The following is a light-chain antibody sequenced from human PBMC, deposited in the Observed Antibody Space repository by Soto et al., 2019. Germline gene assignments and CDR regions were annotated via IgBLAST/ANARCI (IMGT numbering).Light chain of an antibody. CDR2: GAS. V-gene: IGKV3-20*01. CDR1: QSVSSSY. J-gene: IGKJ2*01. Sequence: EIVLTQSPGTLSLSPGERATLSCRASQSVSSSYLAWYQQKPGQAPRLLIYGASSRATGIPDRFSGSGSGTDFALTISRLEPDDFAVYYCQQYGSSPRTFGQGTTLQIK. CDR3: QQYGSSPRT.